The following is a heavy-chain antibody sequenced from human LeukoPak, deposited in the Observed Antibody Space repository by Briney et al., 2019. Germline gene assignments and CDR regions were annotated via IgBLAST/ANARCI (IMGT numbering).Heavy chain of an antibody. V-gene: IGHV5-10-1*01. Sequence: GESLKISCKGSGYSFTSYWITWVRQMPGKGLEWMGRIDPSDSYTNYSPSFQGHVTISVDKSISTAYLQWSSLQASDTAMYYCARRSTYGSGTNYLFDYWGQGTLVTVSS. J-gene: IGHJ4*02. CDR1: GYSFTSYW. D-gene: IGHD3-10*01. CDR2: IDPSDSYT. CDR3: ARRSTYGSGTNYLFDY.